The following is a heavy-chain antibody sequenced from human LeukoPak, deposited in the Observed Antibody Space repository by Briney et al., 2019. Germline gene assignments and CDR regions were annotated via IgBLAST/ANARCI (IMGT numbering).Heavy chain of an antibody. J-gene: IGHJ5*02. CDR1: GHSFTNHW. V-gene: IGHV5-51*01. CDR3: ATRPYAGSPNWYDP. Sequence: GESLKISCKASGHSFTNHWIGWVRQMPGIGLEWVGIINFGDSETLYSPSFQGQVTISLDKSISTTYLQWRSLKASDTATYYCATRPYAGSPNWYDPWGQETLVTVSS. D-gene: IGHD1-26*01. CDR2: INFGDSET.